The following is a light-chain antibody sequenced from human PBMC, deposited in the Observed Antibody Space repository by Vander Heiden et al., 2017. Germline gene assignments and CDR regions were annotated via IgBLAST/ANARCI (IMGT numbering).Light chain of an antibody. CDR1: QSVSNY. V-gene: IGKV3-11*01. CDR2: DAS. J-gene: IGKJ4*01. Sequence: EIVLTQSPATLSLSPGERATLSCRASQSVSNYLAWYQHKPDQAPRLLIYDASNRAAGIPARFSGSGYGTDFTLTISSLEPEDFAVYYCQQRNNGPPQVTFGGGTKVEIK. CDR3: QQRNNGPPQVT.